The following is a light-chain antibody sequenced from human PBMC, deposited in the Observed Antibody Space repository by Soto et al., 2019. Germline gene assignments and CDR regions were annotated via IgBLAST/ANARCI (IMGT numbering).Light chain of an antibody. Sequence: QSLLTHPASLSGSPGQSITISCTGTSSDVGGSKYVSWYQHHPGKAPKLLIYEVGDRPSGVSNRFSGSKSGNTASLTISGLQAEDEADYYCTSYTTSSARVFGTGTKVTVL. CDR3: TSYTTSSARV. CDR1: SSDVGGSKY. J-gene: IGLJ1*01. V-gene: IGLV2-14*01. CDR2: EVG.